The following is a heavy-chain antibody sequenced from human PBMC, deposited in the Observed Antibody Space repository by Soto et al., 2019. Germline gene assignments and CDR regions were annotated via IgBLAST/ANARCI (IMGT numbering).Heavy chain of an antibody. Sequence: PGGSLRLSCAASGFTFSNAWMNWVRQAPGKGLEWVGRIERKTDGGTTDYAAPVKGRFTISRDDSKNTLYLQMNSLKIEDTAVYYCAGDPPSNSPGIDYWGQGTLVTVSS. V-gene: IGHV3-15*04. J-gene: IGHJ4*02. CDR1: GFTFSNAW. CDR2: IERKTDGGTT. D-gene: IGHD1-26*01. CDR3: AGDPPSNSPGIDY.